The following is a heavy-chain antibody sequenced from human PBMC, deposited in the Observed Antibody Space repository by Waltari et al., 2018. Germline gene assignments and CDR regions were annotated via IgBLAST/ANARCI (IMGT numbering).Heavy chain of an antibody. CDR3: ATTFSSSRDYFDY. CDR2: IIPTFVTA. CDR1: GGTFSSYA. Sequence: QVQLVQSGAEVKKPGSSVKVSCKASGGTFSSYAISWVRQAPGQGLEWMGGIIPTFVTANDAQKFQGRVTITADKSTSTAYMELSSLRSEDTAVYYCATTFSSSRDYFDYWGQGTLVTVSS. J-gene: IGHJ4*02. V-gene: IGHV1-69*14. D-gene: IGHD6-13*01.